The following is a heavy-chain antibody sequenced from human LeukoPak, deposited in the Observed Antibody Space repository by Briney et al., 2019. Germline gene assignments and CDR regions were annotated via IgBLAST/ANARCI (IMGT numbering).Heavy chain of an antibody. Sequence: GASMKVSCKASGYSFTGYYMHWVRQAPGQGLEWMGCINPNSGGTDYAQKFQGRVTMTRDMSISTGYMELRGLRSDDTAVYYCARDGMAGYYYDDNSYWDLWGQGSLVIVSS. D-gene: IGHD3-22*01. CDR3: ARDGMAGYYYDDNSYWDL. CDR1: GYSFTGYY. CDR2: INPNSGGT. V-gene: IGHV1-2*02. J-gene: IGHJ4*02.